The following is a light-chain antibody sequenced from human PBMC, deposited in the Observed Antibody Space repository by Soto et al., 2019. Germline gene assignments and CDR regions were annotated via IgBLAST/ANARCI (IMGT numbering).Light chain of an antibody. Sequence: ELVLTQSPGTLSLSPGDRATLSCRASQSVSNNYLAWYQQKPGQAPRLLIYVASNRATGIQDRFSGSGSGTDFTLTISRLEPEDFAVYYCQQYGSSGTFGQGTKVDIK. J-gene: IGKJ1*01. CDR2: VAS. CDR3: QQYGSSGT. V-gene: IGKV3-20*01. CDR1: QSVSNNY.